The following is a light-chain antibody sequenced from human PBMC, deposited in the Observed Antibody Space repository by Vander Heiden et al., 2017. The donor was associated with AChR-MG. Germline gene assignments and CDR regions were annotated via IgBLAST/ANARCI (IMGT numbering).Light chain of an antibody. CDR2: QNK. V-gene: IGLV3-1*01. CDR3: QAWDGSTRV. CDR1: KLGDKY. Sequence: YGLTQPPSVSVSPGQTASITCSGDKLGDKYVCWYQQKAGQSPVLVIYQNKNRPSGIPERFSGSNSGNTATLTISGTQAMDEADYYCQAWDGSTRVLGSGTKVTVL. J-gene: IGLJ1*01.